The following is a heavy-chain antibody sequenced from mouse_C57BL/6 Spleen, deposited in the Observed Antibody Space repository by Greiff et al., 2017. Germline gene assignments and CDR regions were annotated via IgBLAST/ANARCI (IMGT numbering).Heavy chain of an antibody. CDR2: IDPEDGDT. CDR1: GFNIKDYY. Sequence: VQLQQSGAELVRPGASVKLSCTASGFNIKDYYMHWVKQRPEQGLEWIGRIDPEDGDTDYAPKFQGKATMTADTSSNTAYLQLSSLTSEDTAVYYCTNYYGSSHWYFDGWGTGTTVTVSS. J-gene: IGHJ1*03. CDR3: TNYYGSSHWYFDG. V-gene: IGHV14-1*01. D-gene: IGHD1-1*01.